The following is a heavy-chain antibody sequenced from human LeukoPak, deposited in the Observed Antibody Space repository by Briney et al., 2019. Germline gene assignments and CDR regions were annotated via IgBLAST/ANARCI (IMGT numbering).Heavy chain of an antibody. V-gene: IGHV3-23*01. Sequence: GGSLRLSCAASGFTFSSYAMSWVRQAPGEGLEWVSTTNGRGDTTFYTGSVKGRFTISRDNSKNTLYLQMHSLRGEDTAIYYCAKDLSSASYPYYCDYWGQGTLVTVSS. J-gene: IGHJ4*02. D-gene: IGHD6-19*01. CDR3: AKDLSSASYPYYCDY. CDR2: TNGRGDTT. CDR1: GFTFSSYA.